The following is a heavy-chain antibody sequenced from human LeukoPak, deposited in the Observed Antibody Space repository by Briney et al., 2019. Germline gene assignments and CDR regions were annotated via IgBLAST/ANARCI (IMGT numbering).Heavy chain of an antibody. J-gene: IGHJ3*02. D-gene: IGHD2-21*02. CDR3: VKGVTGGGGAFDI. CDR2: ISSSGGST. CDR1: GFTFSNYA. Sequence: GGSLRLSCSASGFTFSNYAMHWVRQAPGKGLEYVSAISSSGGSTYYADSVKGRFTISRDNSKNTLYLQMSSLRAEDTAVYYWVKGVTGGGGAFDIWGQGTMVTVSS. V-gene: IGHV3-64D*09.